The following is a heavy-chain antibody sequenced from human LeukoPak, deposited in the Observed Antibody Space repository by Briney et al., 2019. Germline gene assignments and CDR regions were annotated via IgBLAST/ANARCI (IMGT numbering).Heavy chain of an antibody. Sequence: PGGSLRLSCAASGFTFSSYSMNWVRQAPGKGLEWVSSISSSSSYIYYADSVKGRFTISRDNAKNSLYLQMNSLRAEDTAVYYCARYSSSSGGASHYLDYWGQGTLVTVSS. D-gene: IGHD6-6*01. CDR1: GFTFSSYS. J-gene: IGHJ4*02. CDR3: ARYSSSSGGASHYLDY. CDR2: ISSSSSYI. V-gene: IGHV3-21*01.